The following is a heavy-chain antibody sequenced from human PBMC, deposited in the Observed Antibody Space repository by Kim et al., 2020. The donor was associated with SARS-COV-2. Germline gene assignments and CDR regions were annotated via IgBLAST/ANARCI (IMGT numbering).Heavy chain of an antibody. V-gene: IGHV4-59*08. J-gene: IGHJ6*03. CDR3: EKTSGVYCNTYGGGFYY. CDR1: GDSMSPYY. D-gene: IGHD2-21*01. Sequence: SETLSLTCSVSGDSMSPYYWCWIRQSPGKGLEWIGYISYSGSATYNSSPKPRLTISVAMPNNKFYLSLSPVTAADTAIYYCEKTSGVYCNTYGGGFYY. CDR2: ISYSGSA.